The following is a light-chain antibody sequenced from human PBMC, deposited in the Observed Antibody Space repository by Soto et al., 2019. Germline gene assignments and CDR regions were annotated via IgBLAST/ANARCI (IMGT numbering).Light chain of an antibody. CDR2: SVD. CDR1: ISNIGTNT. Sequence: QSVLTQPPSASGTPGQRVTLSCSGSISNIGTNTVNWYQQLPGTAPKLLIYSVDQRPSGVPDRFSGSKSGTSASLAISGLQSEDEADYYCAAWDDSLNGNVFGSGTKVTVL. J-gene: IGLJ1*01. CDR3: AAWDDSLNGNV. V-gene: IGLV1-44*01.